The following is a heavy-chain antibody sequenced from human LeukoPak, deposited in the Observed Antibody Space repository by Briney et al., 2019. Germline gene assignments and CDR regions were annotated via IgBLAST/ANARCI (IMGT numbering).Heavy chain of an antibody. J-gene: IGHJ4*02. CDR2: ISGSGGST. Sequence: GGSLRLSCAASGFTFSSYAVSWVRQAPGKGLEWVSAISGSGGSTYYADSVKGRFTISRDNSKNTLYLQMNSLRAGDTAVYYCAKDSLSSRLRYFDYWGQGTLVTVSS. CDR1: GFTFSSYA. D-gene: IGHD2/OR15-2a*01. V-gene: IGHV3-23*01. CDR3: AKDSLSSRLRYFDY.